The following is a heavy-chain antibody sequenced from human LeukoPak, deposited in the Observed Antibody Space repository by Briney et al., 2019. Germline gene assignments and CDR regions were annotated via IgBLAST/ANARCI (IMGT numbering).Heavy chain of an antibody. J-gene: IGHJ4*02. CDR1: GGSISSYY. V-gene: IGHV4-59*04. CDR2: IYQSGTT. CDR3: ARRVVTGSSYYFDY. Sequence: SETLSLTCTVSGGSISSYYWSWIRQPPGKGLEWIGAIYQSGTTYYNPSLKSRDTISVDTSKNQFSLNLTSVTAADTAVYYCARRVVTGSSYYFDYWGQGTLVTVSS. D-gene: IGHD3-9*01.